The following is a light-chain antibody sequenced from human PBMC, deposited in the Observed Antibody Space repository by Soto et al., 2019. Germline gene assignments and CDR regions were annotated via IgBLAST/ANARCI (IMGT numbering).Light chain of an antibody. V-gene: IGKV1-5*01. J-gene: IGKJ1*01. Sequence: DIQMTQSPSTLSASVGDRVTITCRASQSISSWLAWYQQKPGKAPKLLIYDASNLESGVPSRFSGSGSGTEFTLTISSLQPDDFATSYCQQYDSYSWTFGQGTKVEI. CDR3: QQYDSYSWT. CDR2: DAS. CDR1: QSISSW.